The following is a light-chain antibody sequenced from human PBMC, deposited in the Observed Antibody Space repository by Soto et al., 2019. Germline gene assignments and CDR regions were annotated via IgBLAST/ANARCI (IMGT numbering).Light chain of an antibody. CDR1: SRDIGTYTI. CDR2: EGS. J-gene: IGLJ2*01. CDR3: CSYAGSSYVV. V-gene: IGLV2-23*01. Sequence: QSALTQPASVSGSPGQSITISCTGTSRDIGTYTIVSWYQQYPGKAPKLIIYEGSKRPSGVSNRFSASKTGRTASLTISGLQPEDEADYYCCSYAGSSYVVFGGGTKLTVL.